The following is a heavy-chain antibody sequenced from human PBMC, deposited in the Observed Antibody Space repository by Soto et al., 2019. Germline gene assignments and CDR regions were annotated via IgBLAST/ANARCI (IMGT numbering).Heavy chain of an antibody. V-gene: IGHV1-2*02. CDR2: INPNSGGT. J-gene: IGHJ4*02. D-gene: IGHD3-9*01. CDR1: GYTFTGSY. Sequence: SVKVSCEASGYTFTGSYMHWVRQAPGQGREWMGWINPNSGGTNYGQKFQGRVTMTRDTSISTAYMELSRLRSDDTAVYYCARVAPSDYDILTGPFNYWGQGTLVTVSS. CDR3: ARVAPSDYDILTGPFNY.